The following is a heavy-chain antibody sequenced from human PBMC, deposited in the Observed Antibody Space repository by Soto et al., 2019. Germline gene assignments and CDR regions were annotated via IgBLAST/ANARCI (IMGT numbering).Heavy chain of an antibody. Sequence: QVQLVESGGGVVQPGRSLRLSCAASGFTFSSYGMHWVRQAPGKGLEWVAVISYDGSNKYYADSVKGRFTISRDNSKNTLYLQMNSMRAEDTAVYYCAKDLSGLELHAGMDVWGQGTTVTVSS. CDR1: GFTFSSYG. CDR3: AKDLSGLELHAGMDV. J-gene: IGHJ6*02. V-gene: IGHV3-30*18. D-gene: IGHD1-7*01. CDR2: ISYDGSNK.